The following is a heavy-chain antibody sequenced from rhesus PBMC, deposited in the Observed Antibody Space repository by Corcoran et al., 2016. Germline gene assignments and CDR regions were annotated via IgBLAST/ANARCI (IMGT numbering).Heavy chain of an antibody. CDR3: ARDNWGDYEVFDY. J-gene: IGHJ4*01. CDR1: GGSLRDSYR. Sequence: QVQLQESGPGVVKPSETLSLTCAVSGGSLRDSYRWRWIRQPPGKGLEWIGYISGSNTSTNYNPSLKSRVTISKDTSKNQFSLKLSSVTAADTAVYYCARDNWGDYEVFDYWGQGVLVTVSS. CDR2: ISGSNTST. D-gene: IGHD3-34*01. V-gene: IGHV4S10*01.